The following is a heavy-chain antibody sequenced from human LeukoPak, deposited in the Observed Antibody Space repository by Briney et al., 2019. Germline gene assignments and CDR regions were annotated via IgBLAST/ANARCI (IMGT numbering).Heavy chain of an antibody. V-gene: IGHV3-23*01. CDR1: GFTFSSYA. J-gene: IGHJ6*03. CDR2: ISGSGGST. Sequence: PGGSLRLSCAASGFTFSSYAMSWVRQAPGKGLEWVSAISGSGGSTYYADSVKGRFTISRDNSKNTLYLQMNSLRAEDMAVYYCAKSPRIPLYCSGGSCYSERLNYYYYMDVWGKGTTVTVSS. D-gene: IGHD2-15*01. CDR3: AKSPRIPLYCSGGSCYSERLNYYYYMDV.